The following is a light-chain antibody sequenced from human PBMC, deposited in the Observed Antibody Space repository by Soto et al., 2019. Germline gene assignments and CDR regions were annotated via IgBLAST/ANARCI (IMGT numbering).Light chain of an antibody. J-gene: IGLJ1*01. CDR2: STD. Sequence: QSVLTQPPSASVTPGQRVTISCSGSTSNIGVNTVNWYQQLPGTAPKLLIYSTDKRPSGVPDRFSGSKSGTSASLAISGLQSEDEADYYCAAWDASLNIYVFGTGTKVTVL. V-gene: IGLV1-44*01. CDR1: TSNIGVNT. CDR3: AAWDASLNIYV.